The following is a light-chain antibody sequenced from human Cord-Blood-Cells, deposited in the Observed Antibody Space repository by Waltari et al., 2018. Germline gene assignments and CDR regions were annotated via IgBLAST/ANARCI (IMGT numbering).Light chain of an antibody. CDR1: QSVSRTY. CDR3: QQYGSSPPIT. CDR2: GAS. Sequence: EIVLTQSPGTLSLSPGERAPLSCRASQSVSRTYVAWYQQKPGQAPRLLIYGASSRATGIPDRFSGSGSGTDFTLTISRLEPEDFAVYYCQQYGSSPPITFGQGTRLEIK. J-gene: IGKJ5*01. V-gene: IGKV3-20*01.